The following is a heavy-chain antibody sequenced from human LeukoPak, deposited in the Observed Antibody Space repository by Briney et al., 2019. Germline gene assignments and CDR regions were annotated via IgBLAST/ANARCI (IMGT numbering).Heavy chain of an antibody. CDR3: ARDKRSGYYSQLQYYFDY. CDR2: IDPSGGST. J-gene: IGHJ4*02. Sequence: ASVKVSCKASGYTFTGYYMHWVRQAPGQGLEWMGIIDPSGGSTTYTQKFQGRVTMTRDTSTSTVYMELSSLRSEDTAVYYCARDKRSGYYSQLQYYFDYWGQGTLVTVSS. D-gene: IGHD3-22*01. V-gene: IGHV1-46*01. CDR1: GYTFTGYY.